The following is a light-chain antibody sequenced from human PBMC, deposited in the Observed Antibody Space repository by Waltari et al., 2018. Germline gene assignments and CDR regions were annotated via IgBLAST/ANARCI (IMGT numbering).Light chain of an antibody. CDR1: QYVNIH. CDR2: AAS. Sequence: EVVLTQSPATLSVSPGESATLSCRASQYVNIHLDWYQQKPGQAPRLLIYAASTRATGVPARFSGSGSGTDFTLTISRLQSEDFAVYYCQQYNDWPRTFGLGTKVEIK. V-gene: IGKV3-15*01. J-gene: IGKJ1*01. CDR3: QQYNDWPRT.